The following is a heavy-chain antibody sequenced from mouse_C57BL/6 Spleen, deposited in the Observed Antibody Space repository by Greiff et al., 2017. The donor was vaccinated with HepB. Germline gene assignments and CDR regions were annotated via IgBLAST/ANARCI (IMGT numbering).Heavy chain of an antibody. CDR2: ISSGSSTI. J-gene: IGHJ2*01. CDR3: ARGGTAQVLDY. CDR1: GFTFSDYG. V-gene: IGHV5-17*01. D-gene: IGHD3-2*02. Sequence: EVKLMESGGGLVEPGGSLKLSCAASGFTFSDYGMHWVRQAPEKGLEWVAYISSGSSTIYYADTVKGRFTISRDNAKNTLFLQMTSLRSEDTAMYYCARGGTAQVLDYWGQGTTLTVSS.